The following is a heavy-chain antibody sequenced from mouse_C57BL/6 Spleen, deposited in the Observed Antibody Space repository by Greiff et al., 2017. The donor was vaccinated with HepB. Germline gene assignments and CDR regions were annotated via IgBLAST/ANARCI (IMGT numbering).Heavy chain of an antibody. CDR3: ARRDYDAFAY. D-gene: IGHD2-4*01. CDR1: GYAFSSSW. Sequence: QVHLQQSGPELVKPGASVKISCKASGYAFSSSWMNWVKQRPGKGLEWIGRIYPGDGDTNYNGKFKGKATLTADKSSSTAYMQLSSLTSEDSAVYFCARRDYDAFAYWGQGTLVTVSA. J-gene: IGHJ3*01. V-gene: IGHV1-82*01. CDR2: IYPGDGDT.